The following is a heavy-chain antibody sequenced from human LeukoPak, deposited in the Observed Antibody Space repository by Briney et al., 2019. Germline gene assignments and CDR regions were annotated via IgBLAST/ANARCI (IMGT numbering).Heavy chain of an antibody. CDR2: ISSNGGST. CDR1: GFTFSSYA. V-gene: IGHV3-64D*06. Sequence: AGSLRLSCSASGFTFSSYAMHWVRQAPGKGLEYVSAISSNGGSTYYADSVKGRFTISRDNSKNTLYLQMSSLRAEDTAVYYCVKGIAPGTLGGSYYDYYYYGMDVWGQGTTVTVSS. CDR3: VKGIAPGTLGGSYYDYYYYGMDV. D-gene: IGHD1-26*01. J-gene: IGHJ6*02.